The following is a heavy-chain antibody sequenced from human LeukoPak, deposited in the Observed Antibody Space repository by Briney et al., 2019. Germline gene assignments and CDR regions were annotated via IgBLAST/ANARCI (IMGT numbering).Heavy chain of an antibody. V-gene: IGHV3-7*01. D-gene: IGHD1-26*01. CDR1: GLTFSSYW. CDR3: ARGGSCYHY. Sequence: GGSLRLSCAASGLTFSSYWMSWVRQAPGKGLEWVANIKQDGSGKYYVDSVRGRFTISRDNAKNSLYLQMNSLRAEDTAVYYCARGGSCYHYWGQGTLVTVSS. CDR2: IKQDGSGK. J-gene: IGHJ4*02.